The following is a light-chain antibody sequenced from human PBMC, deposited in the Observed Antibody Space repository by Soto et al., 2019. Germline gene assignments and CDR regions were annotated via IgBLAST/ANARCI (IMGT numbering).Light chain of an antibody. CDR1: SSNIGSNY. V-gene: IGLV1-47*02. CDR3: AAWDDSLSGFYV. CDR2: SNN. J-gene: IGLJ1*01. Sequence: QSVLTQPPSASGTPGQRATISCSGSSSNIGSNYVYWYQQLPGTAPKLLIYSNNQRPSGVPDRFSGSKSGTSASLAISGLRSEDEADYYCAAWDDSLSGFYVFGTGTKVTVL.